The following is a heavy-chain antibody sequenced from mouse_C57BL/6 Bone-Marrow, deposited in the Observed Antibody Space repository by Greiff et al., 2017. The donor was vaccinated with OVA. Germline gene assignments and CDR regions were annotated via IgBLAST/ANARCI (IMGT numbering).Heavy chain of an antibody. CDR3: ARLLGSRFAY. D-gene: IGHD1-1*01. Sequence: EVKLMESGGDLVKPGGSLKLSCAASGFTFSSYGMSWVRQTPDKRLEWVATISSGGSYTYYPDSVKGRFTISRDNAKNTLYLQMSSLKSEDTAKYYCARLLGSRFAYWGQGTLVTVSA. V-gene: IGHV5-6*01. CDR2: ISSGGSYT. CDR1: GFTFSSYG. J-gene: IGHJ3*01.